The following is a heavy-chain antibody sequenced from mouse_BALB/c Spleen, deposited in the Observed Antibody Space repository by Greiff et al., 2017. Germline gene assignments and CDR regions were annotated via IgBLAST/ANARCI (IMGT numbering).Heavy chain of an antibody. D-gene: IGHD2-3*01. J-gene: IGHJ1*01. CDR1: GFTFTDYY. Sequence: EVKLVESGGGLVQPGGSLRLSCATSGFTFTDYYMSWVRQPPGKALEWLGFIRNKANGYTTEYSASVKGRFTISRDNSQSNLYLQMNTLRAEDSATYYCARVTDGYSYWYFDVWGAGTTVTVSS. CDR2: IRNKANGYTT. V-gene: IGHV7-3*02. CDR3: ARVTDGYSYWYFDV.